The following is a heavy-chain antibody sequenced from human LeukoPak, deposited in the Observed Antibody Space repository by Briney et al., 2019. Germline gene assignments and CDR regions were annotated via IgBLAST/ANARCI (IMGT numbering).Heavy chain of an antibody. CDR3: ARGTIQLWWDY. CDR2: TTSTGRTT. CDR1: GFSFSTYD. D-gene: IGHD5-18*01. V-gene: IGHV3-48*03. J-gene: IGHJ4*02. Sequence: GGSLRLSCAASGFSFSTYDMNWVRQAPGKGLEWVSYTTSTGRTTYYADSVQGRFTISRDNSKNTVYLQMNSLRAEDTAVYYCARGTIQLWWDYWGQGTLVTVSS.